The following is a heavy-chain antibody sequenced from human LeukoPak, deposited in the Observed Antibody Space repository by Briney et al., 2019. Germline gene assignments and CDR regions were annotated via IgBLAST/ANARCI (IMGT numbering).Heavy chain of an antibody. CDR2: IYTSGST. V-gene: IGHV4-4*07. J-gene: IGHJ4*02. CDR1: DGSISSYY. Sequence: PSETLSLTCTVSDGSISSYYWSWIRQPAGKGLEWIGHIYTSGSTNYNPSLKSRVTMSVDTSKNQFSLKLSSVAAADTAVHYCARGDGYNLGFDYWGQGTLVTVSS. D-gene: IGHD5-24*01. CDR3: ARGDGYNLGFDY.